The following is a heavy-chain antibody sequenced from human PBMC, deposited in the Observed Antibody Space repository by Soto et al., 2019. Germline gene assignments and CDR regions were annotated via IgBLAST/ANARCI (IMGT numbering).Heavy chain of an antibody. CDR3: AKPISVDCSSTSCYRYSGYPGDLDY. Sequence: PGGSLRLSCAASGFTFSSYGMHWVRQAPGKGLEWVAVISYDGSNKYYADSVKGRFTISRDNSKNTLYLQMNSLRAEDTAVYYCAKPISVDCSSTSCYRYSGYPGDLDYWGQGTLVTVSS. J-gene: IGHJ4*02. CDR2: ISYDGSNK. CDR1: GFTFSSYG. V-gene: IGHV3-30*18. D-gene: IGHD2-2*01.